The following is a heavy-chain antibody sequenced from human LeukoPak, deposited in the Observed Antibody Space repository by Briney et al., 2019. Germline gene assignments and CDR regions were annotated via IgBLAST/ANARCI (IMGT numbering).Heavy chain of an antibody. V-gene: IGHV4-59*08. CDR3: ARLEPGDNWFDP. CDR2: IYYSGST. J-gene: IGHJ5*02. D-gene: IGHD1-14*01. CDR1: GGSISSYY. Sequence: SETLSLTCTVSGGSISSYYWSWLRQPPGKGREWSGYIYYSGSTNYNPSLKSRVTISVDTSKNQFSLKLSSVTAADTAVYYCARLEPGDNWFDPWGQGTLVTVS.